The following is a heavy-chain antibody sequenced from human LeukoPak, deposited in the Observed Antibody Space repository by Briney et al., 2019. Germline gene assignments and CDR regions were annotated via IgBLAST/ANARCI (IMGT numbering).Heavy chain of an antibody. CDR1: GFTFSSEA. CDR3: TKVRSGSSNWALRVFDY. Sequence: GGSLRLSCAVSGFTFSSEAMGWVRQLPGGGLEWVSTISPAGGTTYYAESMKGRFTISRDNSKSTLYLQMNSLRVDDTAVYYCTKVRSGSSNWALRVFDYWGQGALVTVSS. CDR2: ISPAGGTT. V-gene: IGHV3-23*01. D-gene: IGHD6-13*01. J-gene: IGHJ4*02.